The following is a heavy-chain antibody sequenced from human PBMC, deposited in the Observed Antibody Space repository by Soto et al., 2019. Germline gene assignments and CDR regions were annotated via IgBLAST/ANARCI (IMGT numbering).Heavy chain of an antibody. CDR3: ARSPNYYYYKYGMDV. J-gene: IGHJ6*02. CDR2: IYYSGST. Sequence: SETLSLTCTVSGGSVSSGDYFWSWLRQSPGKRLEWIAYIYYSGSTNYNPSLKSRATISVDTSKSQVSLTLTSMTAADAALYYCARSPNYYYYKYGMDVWGQGTTVTVSS. V-gene: IGHV4-61*08. CDR1: GGSVSSGDYF.